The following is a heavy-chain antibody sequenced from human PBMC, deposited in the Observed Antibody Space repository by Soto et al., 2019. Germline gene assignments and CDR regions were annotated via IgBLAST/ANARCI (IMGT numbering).Heavy chain of an antibody. Sequence: EVQLVESGGGLVQPGRSLRLSCAASGFTIDDYAMHWVRQPPGKGLEWVSGISWDSDRIAYADSVKGRFTISRDNAKNSLYLQMNSLRAEYTALYYCARGVVVAAKIDFWGQGTLVTVSS. V-gene: IGHV3-9*01. CDR3: ARGVVVAAKIDF. CDR1: GFTIDDYA. D-gene: IGHD2-15*01. CDR2: ISWDSDRI. J-gene: IGHJ4*02.